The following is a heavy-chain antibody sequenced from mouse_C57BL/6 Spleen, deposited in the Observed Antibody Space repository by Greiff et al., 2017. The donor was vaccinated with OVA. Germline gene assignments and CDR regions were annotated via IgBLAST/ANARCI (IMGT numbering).Heavy chain of an antibody. CDR2: INPSHGGT. V-gene: IGHV1-53*01. D-gene: IGHD2-5*01. J-gene: IGHJ4*01. CDR3: ARRSNYCYAMDY. CDR1: GSPFTSYW. Sequence: QFHLQHPGTELVKPGASVKLSFKASGSPFTSYWMTGLKQLPGQGLEWIRNINPSHGGTTYNEQCQSKATLTVDKASSTAYMQLSSLTSEDSAVDNCARRSNYCYAMDYWGQGTSVTVSS.